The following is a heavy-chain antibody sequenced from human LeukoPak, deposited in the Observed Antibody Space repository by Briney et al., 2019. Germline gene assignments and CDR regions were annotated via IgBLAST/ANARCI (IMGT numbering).Heavy chain of an antibody. J-gene: IGHJ4*02. D-gene: IGHD6-13*01. CDR3: ARPAAHSDFDY. CDR1: GHTFPRYD. V-gene: IGHV1-8*03. Sequence: SVKVSCKVSGHTFPRYDINWARQATGQGLEWMGGMNANSGNTGYAQDLQGRVTVTRNTSICTAYMKLSSLRSEDSAGDYCARPAAHSDFDYWGQGTLVTVSS. CDR2: MNANSGNT.